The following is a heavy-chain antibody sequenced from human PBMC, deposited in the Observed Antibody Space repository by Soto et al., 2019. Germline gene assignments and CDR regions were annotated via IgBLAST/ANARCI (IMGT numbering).Heavy chain of an antibody. CDR3: ARARPWDYYDSSGYYYRAYYFDY. J-gene: IGHJ4*02. V-gene: IGHV3-53*01. D-gene: IGHD3-22*01. CDR1: GFTVSSNY. CDR2: IYSGGST. Sequence: LRLSCAASGFTVSSNYMSWVRQAPGKGLEWVSVIYSGGSTYYADSVKGRFTISRDNSKNTLYLQMNSLRAEDTAVYYCARARPWDYYDSSGYYYRAYYFDYWGQGTQVTVSS.